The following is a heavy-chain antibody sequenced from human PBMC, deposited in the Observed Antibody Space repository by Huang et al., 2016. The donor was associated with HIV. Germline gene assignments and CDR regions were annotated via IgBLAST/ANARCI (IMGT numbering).Heavy chain of an antibody. CDR3: ARSEVLVTAVPFDH. V-gene: IGHV5-51*03. D-gene: IGHD2-21*02. Sequence: EVQLVQSEAEVKKPGESLKISCRGSGYSFTNYWIGWVVQGPGAGLEGMGGIYPADADTRDSPSFQGQVTFSADKSTRTAYLQWSSLQASDTAIYYCARSEVLVTAVPFDHWGQGTLVTVSS. J-gene: IGHJ4*02. CDR1: GYSFTNYW. CDR2: IYPADADT.